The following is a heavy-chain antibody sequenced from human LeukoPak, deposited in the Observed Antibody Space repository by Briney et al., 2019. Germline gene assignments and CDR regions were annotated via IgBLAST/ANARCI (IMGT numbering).Heavy chain of an antibody. CDR2: INEGGSST. Sequence: PGGSLRLFCAASGFSFSVFWMTWGRQAPGKRPEGGANINEGGSSTYYVDSVRGRFTISRDNGKNLLFLEMNSLRADDTAVYFCVQGGHFDFWGQGAPVTVSS. CDR1: GFSFSVFW. D-gene: IGHD3-16*01. CDR3: VQGGHFDF. V-gene: IGHV3-7*01. J-gene: IGHJ4*02.